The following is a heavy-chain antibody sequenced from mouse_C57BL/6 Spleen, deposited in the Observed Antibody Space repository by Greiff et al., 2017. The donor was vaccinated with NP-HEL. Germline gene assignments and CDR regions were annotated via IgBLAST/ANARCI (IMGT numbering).Heavy chain of an antibody. CDR1: GYTFTSYW. V-gene: IGHV1-7*01. D-gene: IGHD1-1*01. CDR2: INPSSGYT. CDR3: ARSGTTVVGFDY. J-gene: IGHJ2*01. Sequence: QVQLQQSGAELAKPGASVKLSCKASGYTFTSYWMHWVKQRPGQGLEWIGYINPSSGYTKYNQKFKDKATLTADTSSSTAYMQLSSLTYEDSAVYYCARSGTTVVGFDYWGQGTTLTVSS.